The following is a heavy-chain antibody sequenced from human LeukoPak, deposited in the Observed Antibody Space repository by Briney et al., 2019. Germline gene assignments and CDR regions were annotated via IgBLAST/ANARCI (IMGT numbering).Heavy chain of an antibody. CDR3: AKGTPGIAVAGTGYFQH. CDR2: IKPDGSAQ. CDR1: GFTFSNSW. D-gene: IGHD6-19*01. J-gene: IGHJ1*01. Sequence: GGSLRLSCAASGFTFSNSWMSWVRQAPGKGLEWVATIKPDGSAQYYVDSVKGRFTISRDNAKNTLYLQLNSLRAEDTAVYYCAKGTPGIAVAGTGYFQHWGQGTLVTVSS. V-gene: IGHV3-7*03.